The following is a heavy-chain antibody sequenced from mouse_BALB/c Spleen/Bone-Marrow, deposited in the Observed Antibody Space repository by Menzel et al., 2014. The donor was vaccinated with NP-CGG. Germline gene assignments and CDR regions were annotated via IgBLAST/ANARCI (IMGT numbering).Heavy chain of an antibody. CDR3: ASYRYGLCLDV. D-gene: IGHD2-14*01. V-gene: IGHV14-3*02. CDR1: GFNIKDTY. Sequence: VQLQQSGAELVKPGASVKLSCTASGFNIKDTYLHWVKQRPERGLDWIGRIDTAIFTKYDPKFQVKATITADTSSNTTYLHLSSLTSEYTTVYYCASYRYGLCLDVWGAGTTVTVSS. CDR2: IDTAIFT. J-gene: IGHJ1*01.